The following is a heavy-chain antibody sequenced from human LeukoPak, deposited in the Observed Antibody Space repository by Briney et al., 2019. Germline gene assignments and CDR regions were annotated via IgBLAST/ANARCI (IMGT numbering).Heavy chain of an antibody. CDR1: GFTFSNAW. CDR2: IKSKTDGGTT. Sequence: GGSLRLSCAASGFTFSNAWMSWVRQAPGKGLEWVGRIKSKTDGGTTDYAAPVKGRFTISRDDSKNTLYLQMNSLKTEGTAVYYCTTDPQDLGYCSGGSCYTVDYWGQGTLVTVSS. D-gene: IGHD2-15*01. CDR3: TTDPQDLGYCSGGSCYTVDY. V-gene: IGHV3-15*01. J-gene: IGHJ4*02.